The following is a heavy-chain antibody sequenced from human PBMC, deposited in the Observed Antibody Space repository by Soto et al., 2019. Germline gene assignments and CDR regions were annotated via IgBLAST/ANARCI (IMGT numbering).Heavy chain of an antibody. Sequence: ASVKVSCKASGYTFTRSGISWVRQAPGQGPEWMGWISSYNGDTNYAQTFQGRVTMTTDTSTSTAYMELRSLRSDDTAVYYCARVPFLLENKYFQHWGQGTLVTVSS. D-gene: IGHD1-1*01. CDR2: ISSYNGDT. CDR3: ARVPFLLENKYFQH. CDR1: GYTFTRSG. J-gene: IGHJ1*01. V-gene: IGHV1-18*01.